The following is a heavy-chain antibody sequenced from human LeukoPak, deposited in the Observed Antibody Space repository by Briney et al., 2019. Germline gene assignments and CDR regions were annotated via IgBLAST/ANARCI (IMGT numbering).Heavy chain of an antibody. Sequence: ASVTVSCTTSGYSFTNNYMHWVRQAPGQGLEWMGIINPSGGNTNYAQKFQGRVTLTRDTSTSTVYMELSSLRSEDTAVYCCARDQGLTGYFDYWGQGTLVTVSS. V-gene: IGHV1-46*01. CDR2: INPSGGNT. CDR1: GYSFTNNY. J-gene: IGHJ4*02. D-gene: IGHD3-9*01. CDR3: ARDQGLTGYFDY.